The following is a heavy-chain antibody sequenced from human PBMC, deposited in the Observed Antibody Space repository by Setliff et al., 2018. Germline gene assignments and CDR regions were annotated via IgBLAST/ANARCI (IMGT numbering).Heavy chain of an antibody. CDR3: ARNPSPETNGWDGGYYYYFYMDV. CDR2: ISSSSSTI. Sequence: PGGSLRLSCAASGFTFSSYSMNWVRQAPGKGLEWVSYISSSSSTIYYADSVKGRFTISRDNSKNTLYLQMNSLRAADTAVYYCARNPSPETNGWDGGYYYYFYMDVWGKGTTVTVSS. CDR1: GFTFSSYS. J-gene: IGHJ6*03. D-gene: IGHD6-19*01. V-gene: IGHV3-48*01.